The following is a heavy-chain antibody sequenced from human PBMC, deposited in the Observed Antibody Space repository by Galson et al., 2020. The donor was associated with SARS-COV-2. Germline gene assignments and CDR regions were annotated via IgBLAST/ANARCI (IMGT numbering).Heavy chain of an antibody. V-gene: IGHV3-23*01. CDR3: TKGLTYGAGGDY. CDR2: ISGRGGST. Sequence: GGSLRLSCAASGFTFSSYTMNWVRQAPGKGLEWVSTISGRGGSTYYPDSVKGRFTVSRDNSKDTLFLQMNSLRAEDTAVYYCTKGLTYGAGGDYWGQGILVTVSS. J-gene: IGHJ4*02. D-gene: IGHD3-10*01. CDR1: GFTFSSYT.